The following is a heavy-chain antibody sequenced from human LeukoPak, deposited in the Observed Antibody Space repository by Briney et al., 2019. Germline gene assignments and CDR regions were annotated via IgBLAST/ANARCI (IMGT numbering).Heavy chain of an antibody. D-gene: IGHD3-3*01. CDR2: FDPEDGET. CDR1: GYTLTESS. J-gene: IGHJ4*02. CDR3: ATDTIFGAPSDY. Sequence: GASVKVSCKVSGYTLTESSMHWVRQAPGKGLEWMGGFDPEDGETIYAQKFQGRVTMTEDTSTDTAYMELSSLRSEDTAVYYCATDTIFGAPSDYWGQGTLVTVSS. V-gene: IGHV1-24*01.